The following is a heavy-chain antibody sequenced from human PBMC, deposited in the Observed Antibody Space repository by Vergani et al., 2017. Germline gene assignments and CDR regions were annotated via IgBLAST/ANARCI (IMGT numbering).Heavy chain of an antibody. CDR2: IYTSGAT. J-gene: IGHJ6*03. V-gene: IGHV4-61*02. D-gene: IGHD6-25*01. Sequence: QVQLQESGPGLVKPSQTLSLTCTVSGGSFSTGGQSWTWLRQSAGKGLDWIGRIYTSGATNYNPSLRSRAIMSVDASKNQFSLKLSSVTAADTAVYYCARGDSSEDPRYYYYYMDVWGKGTTVTVSS. CDR3: ARGDSSEDPRYYYYYMDV. CDR1: GGSFSTGGQS.